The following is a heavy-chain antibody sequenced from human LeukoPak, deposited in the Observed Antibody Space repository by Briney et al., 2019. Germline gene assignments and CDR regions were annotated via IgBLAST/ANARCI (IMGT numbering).Heavy chain of an antibody. CDR1: GGSFSGYY. V-gene: IGHV4-34*01. J-gene: IGHJ4*02. CDR3: ARGYGDYVSAPLYYDY. CDR2: INHSGST. D-gene: IGHD4-17*01. Sequence: SETLSLTCAVYGGSFSGYYWSWIRQPPGKGLEWIGEINHSGSTNYNPSLKSRVTISVDTSKNQFSLKLSSVTAADTAVYYCARGYGDYVSAPLYYDYWGQGTLVTVSS.